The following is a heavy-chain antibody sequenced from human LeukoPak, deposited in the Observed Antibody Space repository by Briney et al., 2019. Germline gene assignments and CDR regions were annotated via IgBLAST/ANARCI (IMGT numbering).Heavy chain of an antibody. Sequence: GGSLRLSCAASGFTFSSYWMHWVRQAPGKGLVWVSRINSDGSSTSYADSVKGRFTISRDNSKNTLYLQMNSLRAEDTAVYYCAKVTLPASSGYYYFDYWGQGTLVTVSS. CDR2: INSDGSST. CDR1: GFTFSSYW. V-gene: IGHV3-74*01. J-gene: IGHJ4*02. CDR3: AKVTLPASSGYYYFDY. D-gene: IGHD3-22*01.